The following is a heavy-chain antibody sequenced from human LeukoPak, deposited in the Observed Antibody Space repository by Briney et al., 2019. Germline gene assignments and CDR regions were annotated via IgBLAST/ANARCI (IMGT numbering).Heavy chain of an antibody. CDR1: ADTFTNFA. J-gene: IGHJ3*02. D-gene: IGHD4-17*01. CDR3: ASPNDYGDHDLDAFDI. CDR2: IIPLFGTA. Sequence: SVKVSCKASADTFTNFAISWVRQAPGQGLEWMGRIIPLFGTADYAQKFQGRLTIIADHATSTAYMQLSSLTSEDTAVYYCASPNDYGDHDLDAFDIWGQGTMVTVSS. V-gene: IGHV1-69*13.